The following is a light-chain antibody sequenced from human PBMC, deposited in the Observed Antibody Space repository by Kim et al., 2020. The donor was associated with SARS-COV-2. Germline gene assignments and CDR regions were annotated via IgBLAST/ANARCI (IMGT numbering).Light chain of an antibody. J-gene: IGLJ2*01. CDR2: GKN. Sequence: SSELTQDPAVSVALGQTVRITCQGDSLRSYYASWYQQKPGQAPVLVIYGKNNRPSGIPDRFSGSSSGNTASLTITGAQAEDEAEYYCNSRDSSGVVFGGG. CDR1: SLRSYY. CDR3: NSRDSSGVV. V-gene: IGLV3-19*01.